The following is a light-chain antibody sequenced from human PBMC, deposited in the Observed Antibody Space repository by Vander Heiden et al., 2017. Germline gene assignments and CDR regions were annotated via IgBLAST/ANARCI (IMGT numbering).Light chain of an antibody. CDR2: QDS. CDR1: KLGDKY. V-gene: IGLV3-1*01. Sequence: SYELTPPPSVSVSPGQTASITCSGDKLGDKYACWYQQKPGQSPVLVNYQDSKRPSGIPERFSGSNSGNTATLTISGTQAMDEADYYCQAWDSSTVVFGGGTKLTVL. CDR3: QAWDSSTVV. J-gene: IGLJ2*01.